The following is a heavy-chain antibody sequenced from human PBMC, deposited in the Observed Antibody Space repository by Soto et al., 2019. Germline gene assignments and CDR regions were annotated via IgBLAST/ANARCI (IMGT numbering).Heavy chain of an antibody. D-gene: IGHD2-2*02. J-gene: IGHJ6*02. CDR2: INPNSGGT. Sequence: GASVKVSCKASGYPFTGYYMHWVRQAPGQGLEWMGWINPNSGGTNYAQKFQGGVTMTRDTSISTAYMELSRLRSDDTAVYYCARGHEVGYCSSTSCYRGGYYYCCMDVWGQGTTVTVSS. CDR1: GYPFTGYY. V-gene: IGHV1-2*02. CDR3: ARGHEVGYCSSTSCYRGGYYYCCMDV.